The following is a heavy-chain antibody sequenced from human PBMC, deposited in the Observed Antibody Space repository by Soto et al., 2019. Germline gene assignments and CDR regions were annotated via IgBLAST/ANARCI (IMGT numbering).Heavy chain of an antibody. CDR1: GGSISSSSYY. Sequence: SETLSLTCTVSGGSISSSSYYWGWIRQPPGKGLEWIGSIYYSGSTYYNPSLKSRVTISVDTSKNQFSLKLSSVTAADTAVYYCARLVPLMITFGGVIVKNWGQGTLVTVSS. D-gene: IGHD3-16*02. V-gene: IGHV4-39*01. J-gene: IGHJ4*02. CDR3: ARLVPLMITFGGVIVKN. CDR2: IYYSGST.